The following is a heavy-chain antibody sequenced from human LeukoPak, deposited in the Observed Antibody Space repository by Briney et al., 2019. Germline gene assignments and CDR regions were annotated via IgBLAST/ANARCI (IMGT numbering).Heavy chain of an antibody. CDR1: GDSISSGDYY. V-gene: IGHV4-61*02. CDR2: ISSSGST. Sequence: SETLSLTCTVSGDSISSGDYYWSWIRQPAGKGLEWIGRISSSGSTNYNPSLKSRVTVSVDTSKNQFSLKLSSVTAADTAVYFCARGPYSDDSSGAFDIWGQGTMVTVSS. J-gene: IGHJ3*02. D-gene: IGHD3-22*01. CDR3: ARGPYSDDSSGAFDI.